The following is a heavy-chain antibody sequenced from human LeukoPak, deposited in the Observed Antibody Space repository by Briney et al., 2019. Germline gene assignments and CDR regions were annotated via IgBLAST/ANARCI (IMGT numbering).Heavy chain of an antibody. J-gene: IGHJ4*02. CDR3: ARDAYCRSTSCYGGYYFDY. D-gene: IGHD2-2*01. Sequence: GGSLRLSCAASRFSFSDYAMHWVRQAPGKGLEWVAVIPYDGSNKYYAGSVKGRFTISRDNSKNTLYLQMNSLRAGDTAVYYCARDAYCRSTSCYGGYYFDYWGQGTLVTVSS. CDR1: RFSFSDYA. V-gene: IGHV3-30-3*01. CDR2: IPYDGSNK.